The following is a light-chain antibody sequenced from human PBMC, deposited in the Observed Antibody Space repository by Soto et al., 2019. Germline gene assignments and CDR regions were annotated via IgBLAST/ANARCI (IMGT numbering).Light chain of an antibody. CDR1: SSDVDTYKY. Sequence: QSALTQPASVSGSPGQSIIISCTGTSSDVDTYKYVSWYQQHPGKDPKLMIYEVSHRPSGVSDRFSGSKSGNTASLTISGLQAEDEADYYCCSYAGSTTRVLFGGGTKVTVL. CDR2: EVS. V-gene: IGLV2-14*01. J-gene: IGLJ2*01. CDR3: CSYAGSTTRVL.